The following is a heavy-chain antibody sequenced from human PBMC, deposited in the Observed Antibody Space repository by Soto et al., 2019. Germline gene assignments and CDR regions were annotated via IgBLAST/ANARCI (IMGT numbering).Heavy chain of an antibody. Sequence: GASVKVSCKASGYTFTGYYIHWVRQAPGQGLEWMGWINPNSGSTNYAQKFQGWVTMTRDTSTSTAYMELSSLRSEDTAVYYCARVLSPEVSENAFDIWGQGTMVTVSS. CDR3: ARVLSPEVSENAFDI. V-gene: IGHV1-2*04. J-gene: IGHJ3*02. D-gene: IGHD3-16*02. CDR1: GYTFTGYY. CDR2: INPNSGST.